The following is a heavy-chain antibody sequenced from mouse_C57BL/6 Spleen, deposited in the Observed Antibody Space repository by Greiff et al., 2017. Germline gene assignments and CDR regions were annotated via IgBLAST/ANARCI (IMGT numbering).Heavy chain of an antibody. Sequence: VQLQQPGAELVKPGASVKMSCKASGYTFTSYWITWVKQRPGQGLGWIGDIYPGSGSTNYNEKFKSKATLTVDTSSSTAYMQLSSLTSEASAVYDCASYYCNLGGYFDVWGKGTTLTVSS. CDR3: ASYYCNLGGYFDV. CDR2: IYPGSGST. CDR1: GYTFTSYW. V-gene: IGHV1-55*01. J-gene: IGHJ2*01. D-gene: IGHD2-1*01.